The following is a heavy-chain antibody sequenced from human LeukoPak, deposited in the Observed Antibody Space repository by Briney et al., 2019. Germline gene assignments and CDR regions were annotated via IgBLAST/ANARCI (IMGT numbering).Heavy chain of an antibody. CDR3: AKLSSSGSDC. V-gene: IGHV3-23*01. D-gene: IGHD6-13*01. J-gene: IGHJ4*02. Sequence: GGSLRLSCAASGFTFSSNSMNWVRQAPGKGLEWVSSIGGSGVTTYYADSVRGRFTVSRDNSKNTLYLQMNSLRAEDTALYYCAKLSSSGSDCWGQGTLVTVSS. CDR1: GFTFSSNS. CDR2: IGGSGVTT.